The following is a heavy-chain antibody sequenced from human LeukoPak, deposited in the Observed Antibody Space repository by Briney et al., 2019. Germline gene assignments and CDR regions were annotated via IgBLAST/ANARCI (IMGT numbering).Heavy chain of an antibody. Sequence: GESLKISCKGSGYRFTSYWIGWVRQMPGKGLEWMGIIYPSDSDTRYSPSFQGQVSISADKSISTAYLQWSSLKASDTAMYYCARHHNPHKPFDYWGQGTLVTVSS. CDR1: GYRFTSYW. D-gene: IGHD1-1*01. CDR2: IYPSDSDT. CDR3: ARHHNPHKPFDY. V-gene: IGHV5-51*01. J-gene: IGHJ4*02.